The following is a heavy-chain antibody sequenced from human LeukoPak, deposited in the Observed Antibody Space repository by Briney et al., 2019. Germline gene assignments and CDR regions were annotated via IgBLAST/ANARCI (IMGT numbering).Heavy chain of an antibody. Sequence: SETLSLTCTVSGGSISSSSYYWGWLRQPPGKGFDWIGIIDYSGSTYYNPSLKSRVTISVDTSKNQCSLKLTSVTAADTAVYYCARPIAAAGRDYWGQGTLVTVSS. CDR2: IDYSGST. D-gene: IGHD6-13*01. CDR3: ARPIAAAGRDY. V-gene: IGHV4-39*07. CDR1: GGSISSSSYY. J-gene: IGHJ4*02.